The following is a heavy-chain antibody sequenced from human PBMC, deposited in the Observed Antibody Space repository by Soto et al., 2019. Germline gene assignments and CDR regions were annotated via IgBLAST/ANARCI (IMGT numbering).Heavy chain of an antibody. J-gene: IGHJ5*02. D-gene: IGHD3-10*01. CDR1: RLRLSSYG. CDR2: IWYYGSNK. CDR3: ARDLTMAP. V-gene: IGHV3-33*01. Sequence: GYLRISWAEARLRLSSYGMHWVRQAPGKGLEWVAVIWYYGSNKYYADSVKGRFTISRDNSKNTLYLQMNSLRAEDTAVYYCARDLTMAPWGQGTLVTVSS.